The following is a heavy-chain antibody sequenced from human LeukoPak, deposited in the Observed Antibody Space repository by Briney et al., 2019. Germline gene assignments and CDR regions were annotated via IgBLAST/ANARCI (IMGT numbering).Heavy chain of an antibody. Sequence: GGSLRLSCAAAGFTFSSFWMSWVRQAPGKGLEWVANIKQDGSAKYYVDSVKGRFTISRDNAKNSLYLQMNSLGVEDTAVYYCARDIAVAGTFFDYWGQGTLVTVSS. J-gene: IGHJ4*02. V-gene: IGHV3-7*03. CDR2: IKQDGSAK. D-gene: IGHD6-19*01. CDR3: ARDIAVAGTFFDY. CDR1: GFTFSSFW.